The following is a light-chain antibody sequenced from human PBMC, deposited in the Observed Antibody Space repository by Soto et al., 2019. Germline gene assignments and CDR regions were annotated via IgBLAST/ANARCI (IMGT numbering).Light chain of an antibody. CDR2: VAS. Sequence: EIVVTQSPATLSMSPGERATLSCRASQRVNSNLDWYQQKPGQAPRLLIFVASTRATGIPARFSGSGSVTELTLTISILQSEDFAVYYCQQYNNWPFTFGPGTKVDIK. V-gene: IGKV3-15*01. CDR1: QRVNSN. J-gene: IGKJ3*01. CDR3: QQYNNWPFT.